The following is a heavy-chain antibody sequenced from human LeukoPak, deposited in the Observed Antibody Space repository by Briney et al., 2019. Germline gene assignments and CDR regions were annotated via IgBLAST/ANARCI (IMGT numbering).Heavy chain of an antibody. CDR2: LYSGGSI. D-gene: IGHD3/OR15-3a*01. CDR1: GLIVSSNY. CDR3: ARDPSRGLYYFDR. J-gene: IGHJ4*02. V-gene: IGHV3-53*01. Sequence: GGSLRLSCAASGLIVSSNYMSWVRQAPGKGLEWVSVLYSGGSIYYADSVKGRFTISRDNSKNTLYLQMNSLRAEDTAVYYCARDPSRGLYYFDRWGQGTLVIVSS.